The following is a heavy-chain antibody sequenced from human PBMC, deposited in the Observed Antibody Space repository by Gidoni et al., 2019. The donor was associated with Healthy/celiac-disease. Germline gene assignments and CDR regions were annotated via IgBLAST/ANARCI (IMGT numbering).Heavy chain of an antibody. V-gene: IGHV4-39*01. D-gene: IGHD2-2*03. CDR2: TRYSANT. Sequence: QVQLQESGPGLVKPSETLSLTCTVPGDSVTNTLYFRGWIRQPPGKGLEWIGSTRYSANTYYNPFLKSRITISVDASTNQFSLKVSSVTAADTAVYYCARHHRRLDRNTHYPNLIDNWGQGTLVTVSS. J-gene: IGHJ4*02. CDR1: GDSVTNTLYF. CDR3: ARHHRRLDRNTHYPNLIDN.